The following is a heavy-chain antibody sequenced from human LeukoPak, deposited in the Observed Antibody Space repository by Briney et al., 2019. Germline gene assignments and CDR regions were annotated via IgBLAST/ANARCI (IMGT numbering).Heavy chain of an antibody. D-gene: IGHD5-18*01. J-gene: IGHJ4*02. CDR3: ARGGYSHGYSSFDY. V-gene: IGHV4-61*01. Sequence: SETLSLTCTISGGSVSSGSYYWSWIRQPPGKGLEWIGYIYYSGSTNYNPSLKSRVTISVDTSKNQFSLKLSSVTAADTAVYYCARGGYSHGYSSFDYWGQGTLVTVSS. CDR2: IYYSGST. CDR1: GGSVSSGSYY.